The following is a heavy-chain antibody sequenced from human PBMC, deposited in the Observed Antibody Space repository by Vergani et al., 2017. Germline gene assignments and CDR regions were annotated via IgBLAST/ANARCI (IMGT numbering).Heavy chain of an antibody. J-gene: IGHJ4*02. D-gene: IGHD3-16*01. CDR1: GGTFSSYT. V-gene: IGHV1-69*02. CDR3: ARSEGGKGFIDY. Sequence: QVQLVQSGAEVKKPGSSVKVSCKASGGTFSSYTINWVRQAPGQGLEWMGRIIPILGIANYAQKFKGRVTITADKSTSTAYMELSSLRSEDTAVYYCARSEGGKGFIDYWGQGTLVTVSS. CDR2: IIPILGIA.